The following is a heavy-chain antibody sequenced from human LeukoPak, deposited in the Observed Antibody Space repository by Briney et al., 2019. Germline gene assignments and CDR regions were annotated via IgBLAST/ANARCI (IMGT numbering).Heavy chain of an antibody. CDR2: IYSGGST. D-gene: IGHD6-13*01. CDR3: ARDQGIAAAVDYYGMDV. V-gene: IGHV3-53*01. CDR1: GFTFSTYA. Sequence: GGSLRLSCAASGFTFSTYAMSWVRQAPGKGLEWVSVIYSGGSTYYADSVKGRFTISRDNSKNTLHLQMNSLRAEDTAVYYCARDQGIAAAVDYYGMDVWGQGTTVTVSS. J-gene: IGHJ6*02.